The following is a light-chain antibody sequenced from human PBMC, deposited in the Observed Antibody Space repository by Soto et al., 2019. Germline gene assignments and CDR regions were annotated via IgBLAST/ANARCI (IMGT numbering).Light chain of an antibody. CDR3: QHYNSYSEA. J-gene: IGKJ1*01. CDR1: QRVSTY. V-gene: IGKV3-15*01. CDR2: GAS. Sequence: EILMTQSPATLSVSPGEGATLSCRASQRVSTYLAWYQQKPGQAPRLLIYGASTRATGIPARFSGSGSGTEFTLTISSLQPDDFATYYCQHYNSYSEAFGQGTKVDIK.